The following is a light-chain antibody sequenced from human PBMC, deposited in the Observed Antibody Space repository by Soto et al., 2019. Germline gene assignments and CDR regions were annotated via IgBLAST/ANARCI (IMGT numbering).Light chain of an antibody. V-gene: IGLV2-14*03. Sequence: QSALTQPASVFGSPGQSITISCTGTSSDVGGYNFVSGYQQHPGKAPKLMIYEVSNRPSGVSNRFSGSKSGNTASLTISGLQPEDEADYYCSSYTTSSTVVFGTGTKVTVL. CDR3: SSYTTSSTVV. J-gene: IGLJ1*01. CDR1: SSDVGGYNF. CDR2: EVS.